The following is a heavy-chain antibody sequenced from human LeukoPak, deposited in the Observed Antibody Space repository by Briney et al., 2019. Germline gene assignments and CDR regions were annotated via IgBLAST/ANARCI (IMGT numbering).Heavy chain of an antibody. J-gene: IGHJ4*02. CDR2: IYHSGST. CDR1: GYSISSGYY. CDR3: ARDIGTIVATIGEFDY. V-gene: IGHV4-38-2*02. Sequence: PSETLSLTCTVSGYSISSGYYWGWIRQPPGKGLEWIGSIYHSGSTYYNPSLKSRVTISVDTSKNQFSLKLSSVTAADTAVYYCARDIGTIVATIGEFDYWGQGTLVTVSS. D-gene: IGHD5-12*01.